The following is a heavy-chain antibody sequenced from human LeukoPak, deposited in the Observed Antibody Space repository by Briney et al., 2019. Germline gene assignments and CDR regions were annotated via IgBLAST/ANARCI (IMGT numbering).Heavy chain of an antibody. CDR3: AKGGIVGATTGGDIDY. D-gene: IGHD1-26*01. J-gene: IGHJ4*02. CDR1: GFTFSSYA. Sequence: ASLRLFCAASGFTFSSYAMSWVRQAPGKGLEWVSAISGSGGSTYYADSVKGRFTISRDNSKNTLYLQMNSLRVEDTAVYYCAKGGIVGATTGGDIDYWGQGTLVTVSS. V-gene: IGHV3-23*01. CDR2: ISGSGGST.